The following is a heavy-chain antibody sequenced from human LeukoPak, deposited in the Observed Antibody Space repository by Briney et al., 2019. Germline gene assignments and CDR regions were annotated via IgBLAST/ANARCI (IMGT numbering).Heavy chain of an antibody. J-gene: IGHJ6*02. V-gene: IGHV3-48*03. CDR2: ISSSGSTI. D-gene: IGHD3-22*01. CDR3: ARLSRVVVVKYYYYGMDV. CDR1: GFTFSSYE. Sequence: GGSLRLSCAASGFTFSSYEMNWVRQAPGKGLEWGSYISSSGSTIYYADSVKGRFTISRDNAKNSLYLQMNSLRAEDTAVYYCARLSRVVVVKYYYYGMDVWGQGTTVTVSS.